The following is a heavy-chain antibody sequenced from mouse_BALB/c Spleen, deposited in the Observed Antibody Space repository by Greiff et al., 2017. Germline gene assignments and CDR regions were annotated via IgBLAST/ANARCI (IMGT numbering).Heavy chain of an antibody. D-gene: IGHD2-1*01. Sequence: QVQLQQSGAELVRPGASVTLSCTASGYTFTDYEMHWVKQTPVHGLEWIGAIDPETGGTAYNQKFKGKATLTADKSSSTAYMELRSLTSEDTAVYYCTEGVFYYGNPSYWGQGTLVTVAA. CDR3: TEGVFYYGNPSY. J-gene: IGHJ3*01. CDR2: IDPETGGT. V-gene: IGHV1-15*01. CDR1: GYTFTDYE.